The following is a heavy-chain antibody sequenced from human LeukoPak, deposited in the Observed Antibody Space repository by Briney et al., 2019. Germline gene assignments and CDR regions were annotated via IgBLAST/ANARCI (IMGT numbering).Heavy chain of an antibody. CDR1: GFTFSLYW. V-gene: IGHV3-7*01. CDR2: IKEDGSET. Sequence: PGGSLRLSCAASGFTFSLYWMTSIRQAPGKGLEWVGNIKEDGSETYYVDSVKGRFTISRDNAKKSLYLQMNSLRAEDTAVYFCARRYSNSWYYFDYWGQGALVTVSS. J-gene: IGHJ4*02. CDR3: ARRYSNSWYYFDY. D-gene: IGHD6-13*01.